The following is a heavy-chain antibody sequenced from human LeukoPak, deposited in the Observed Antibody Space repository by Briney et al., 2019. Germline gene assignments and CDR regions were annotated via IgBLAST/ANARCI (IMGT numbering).Heavy chain of an antibody. J-gene: IGHJ4*02. CDR3: ARDRLLWFGELDY. D-gene: IGHD3-10*01. CDR2: ISSSSIYI. CDR1: GFSFSGYS. Sequence: PGGSLRLSCAASGFSFSGYSMNWVRQAPGKGLEWVSSISSSSIYIYNADSVKGRFTISRDNAKNSLYLQVNSLRAEDTAVYYCARDRLLWFGELDYWGQGTLVIVSS. V-gene: IGHV3-21*01.